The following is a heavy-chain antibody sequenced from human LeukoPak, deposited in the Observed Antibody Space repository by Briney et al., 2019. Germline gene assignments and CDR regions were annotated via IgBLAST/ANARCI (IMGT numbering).Heavy chain of an antibody. CDR1: GYTFTGYS. CDR3: APTGSQWYFDY. D-gene: IGHD1-1*01. V-gene: IGHV1-2*02. Sequence: ASVKDSCKDSGYTFTGYSMHWVRQAPGQGLEWMGWINPNSGGTNYAQKFQGRVTMTTDTSISTAYMELSRLRSDDTAVYYCAPTGSQWYFDYWGQGTLVTVSS. J-gene: IGHJ4*02. CDR2: INPNSGGT.